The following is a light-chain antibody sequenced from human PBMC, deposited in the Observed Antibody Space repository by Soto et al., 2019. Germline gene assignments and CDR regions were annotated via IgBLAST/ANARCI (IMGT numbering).Light chain of an antibody. Sequence: DIQMTQSPSSLSASVGDRVTITCRTSQGISRWLAWYQQKPEKAPKSLIYAAYSLQSGVPSRFSVSGPGTDFTLTISSLQPEEFATYYCQLYNTYPITSGQRTRVEL. J-gene: IGKJ5*01. CDR1: QGISRW. V-gene: IGKV1D-16*01. CDR3: QLYNTYPIT. CDR2: AAY.